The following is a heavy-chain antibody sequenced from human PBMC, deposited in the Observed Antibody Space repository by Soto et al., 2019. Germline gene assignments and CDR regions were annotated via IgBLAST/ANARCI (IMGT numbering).Heavy chain of an antibody. Sequence: VQLLESGGGLVQPGGSLRLSCVASGFTFSTYTMSWVRQAPGKGLEWVSVISGSGGSPSYADSVQGRFSISRDNPKHTLYLQMNSLRGEDTAMYYCAKARCSTTNCYVPDYWGQGTLDTVSS. V-gene: IGHV3-23*01. J-gene: IGHJ4*02. CDR2: ISGSGGSP. D-gene: IGHD2-2*01. CDR1: GFTFSTYT. CDR3: AKARCSTTNCYVPDY.